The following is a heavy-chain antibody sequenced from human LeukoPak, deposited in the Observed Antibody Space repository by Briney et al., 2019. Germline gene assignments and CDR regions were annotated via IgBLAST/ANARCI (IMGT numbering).Heavy chain of an antibody. CDR2: IKQDGSEQ. CDR1: GFTFSAYW. V-gene: IGHV3-7*01. CDR3: ASGTGWLIDY. D-gene: IGHD1-7*01. J-gene: IGHJ4*02. Sequence: GGSLRLACAASGFTFSAYWMTWVRQAPGKALEWVANIKQDGSEQFYLESVKGRFTISRDNAENPLHLQMTSLRVEDTATYYCASGTGWLIDYWGQGTLVTVSS.